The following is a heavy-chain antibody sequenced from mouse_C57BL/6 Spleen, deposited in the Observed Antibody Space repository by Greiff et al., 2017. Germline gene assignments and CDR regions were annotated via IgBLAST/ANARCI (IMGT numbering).Heavy chain of an antibody. D-gene: IGHD1-1*01. Sequence: VQLKESVAELVRPGASVKLSCTASGFNITNTYMHWVKQRPEQGLEWIGRIDPANGNTKYAPKFQGKATITADTSSNTAYLQLSSLTSEDTAIYYCAITTVVATGYWYFDGWGTGTTVTVSS. J-gene: IGHJ1*03. CDR2: IDPANGNT. CDR3: AITTVVATGYWYFDG. CDR1: GFNITNTY. V-gene: IGHV14-3*01.